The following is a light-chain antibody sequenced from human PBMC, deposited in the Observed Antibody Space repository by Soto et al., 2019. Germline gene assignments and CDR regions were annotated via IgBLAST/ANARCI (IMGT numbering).Light chain of an antibody. V-gene: IGLV2-14*03. CDR2: DVT. CDR3: CSYTSSTTPL. CDR1: SSDVGGYDY. J-gene: IGLJ2*01. Sequence: QSALTQPRSVSGSPGQSVTISCTGTSSDVGGYDYVSWFQHHPGKVPKLMIYDVTNRPSGVSNRFSGSKSGNTASLTISGLQAEDEADYYCCSYTSSTTPLFGGGTKLTVL.